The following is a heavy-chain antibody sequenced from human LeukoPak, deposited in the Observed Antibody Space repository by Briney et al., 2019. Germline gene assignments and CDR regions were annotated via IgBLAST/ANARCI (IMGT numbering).Heavy chain of an antibody. CDR3: ARAQDYPEYDY. CDR2: LDDRGST. Sequence: RTSTVAAGCIRSSCCYWWWIRHPPEKRQEWIESLDDRGSTYYNASVQSRVTISVDTAKNQFSLRLSTLTAADTAVYYRARAQDYPEYDYWGPGFLVTASS. D-gene: IGHD2/OR15-2a*01. CDR1: AGCIRSSCCY. J-gene: IGHJ4*02. V-gene: IGHV4-39*01.